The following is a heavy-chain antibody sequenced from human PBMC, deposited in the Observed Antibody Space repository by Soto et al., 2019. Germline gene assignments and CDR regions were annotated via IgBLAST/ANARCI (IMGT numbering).Heavy chain of an antibody. V-gene: IGHV1-69*01. D-gene: IGHD3-9*01. Sequence: QVQLVQSGAEVKKPGSSVKVSCKASGGTFSSYAISWVRQSPGQGLEWMGGIIPIFGTANYAQKFQGRVTITADESTSTAYMELSSLRSEDTAVYYCARGLPTKNTITRAFDIWGQGTMVTVSS. J-gene: IGHJ3*02. CDR1: GGTFSSYA. CDR2: IIPIFGTA. CDR3: ARGLPTKNTITRAFDI.